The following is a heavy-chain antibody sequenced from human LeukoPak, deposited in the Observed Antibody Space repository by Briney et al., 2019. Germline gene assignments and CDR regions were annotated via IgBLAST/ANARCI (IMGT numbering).Heavy chain of an antibody. D-gene: IGHD4-11*01. J-gene: IGHJ4*02. Sequence: ASVKVSSKASGYTFTSYDINWVRQATGQGLEWMGWMNPNSGNTGYAQKFQGRVTITRNTSISTAYMELSSLRSEDTAVYYCARATHYSNDFDYWGQGTLVTVSS. CDR1: GYTFTSYD. V-gene: IGHV1-8*03. CDR2: MNPNSGNT. CDR3: ARATHYSNDFDY.